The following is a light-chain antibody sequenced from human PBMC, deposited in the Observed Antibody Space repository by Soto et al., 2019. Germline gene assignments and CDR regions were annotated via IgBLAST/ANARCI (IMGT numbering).Light chain of an antibody. Sequence: EVVMTQSPATLSVSPGERATLSCRTSQNVYNNLAWYLQKPGQATRLLLSAASTRATGIPARFSRSVSGTEFTLTINSLQSNDFPVDYCEQYTSWPLTFGGGTKVESK. V-gene: IGKV3D-15*01. CDR1: QNVYNN. CDR3: EQYTSWPLT. J-gene: IGKJ4*01. CDR2: AAS.